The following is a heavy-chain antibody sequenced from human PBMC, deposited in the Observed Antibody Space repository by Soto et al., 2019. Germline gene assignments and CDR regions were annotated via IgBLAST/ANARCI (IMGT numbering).Heavy chain of an antibody. V-gene: IGHV4-39*01. Sequence: PSETLSLTCTVSGGSISIYYWGWVRQPPGKGLEWIGSVYYSGSTYYNPSLESRVSISVDKSKNQFSLKLMSLSAADTAVYYCGRLEGLATISYYFDYWGQGALVTVSS. CDR1: GGSISIYY. CDR2: VYYSGST. D-gene: IGHD3-9*01. J-gene: IGHJ4*02. CDR3: GRLEGLATISYYFDY.